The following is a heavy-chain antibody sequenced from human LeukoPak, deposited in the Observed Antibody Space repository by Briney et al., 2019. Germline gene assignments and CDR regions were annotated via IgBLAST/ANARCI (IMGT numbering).Heavy chain of an antibody. D-gene: IGHD2-15*01. CDR3: ARDFGIGSGPAGFDY. Sequence: ASVKVSCKASGYTFTSYGISWVRQAPGQGLEWMGWISAYNGNTNYAQKLQGRVTMTTDTSTSTAYMELRSLRSDDTAVYYCARDFGIGSGPAGFDYWGQGTLITVSS. V-gene: IGHV1-18*01. J-gene: IGHJ4*02. CDR1: GYTFTSYG. CDR2: ISAYNGNT.